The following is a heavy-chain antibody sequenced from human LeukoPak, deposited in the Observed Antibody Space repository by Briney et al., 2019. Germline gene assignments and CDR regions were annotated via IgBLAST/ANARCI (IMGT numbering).Heavy chain of an antibody. CDR1: GGSISSYY. CDR3: ARGQVVAATSWFDP. D-gene: IGHD2-15*01. V-gene: IGHV4-59*01. CDR2: IYYSGST. J-gene: IGHJ5*02. Sequence: PSETLSLTCTVSGGSISSYYWSWIRQPPGKGLEWIGYIYYSGSTNYNPSLKSRVTISVDTSKNQFSLKLSSVTAADTAVYYCARGQVVAATSWFDPWGQGTLVTVSS.